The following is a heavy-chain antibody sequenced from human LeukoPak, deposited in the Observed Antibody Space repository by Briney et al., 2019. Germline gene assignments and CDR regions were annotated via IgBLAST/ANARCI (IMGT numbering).Heavy chain of an antibody. CDR1: GYTFTSYG. V-gene: IGHV1-18*01. CDR3: ASAEPGSGSYIPFDY. Sequence: VAPVKVSCKASGYTFTSYGISWVRQAPGQGLEWMGWISAYNGNTNYAQKLQGRVTMTTDTSTSTAYMELRSLRSDDTAVYYCASAEPGSGSYIPFDYWGQGTLVTVSS. D-gene: IGHD3-10*01. CDR2: ISAYNGNT. J-gene: IGHJ4*02.